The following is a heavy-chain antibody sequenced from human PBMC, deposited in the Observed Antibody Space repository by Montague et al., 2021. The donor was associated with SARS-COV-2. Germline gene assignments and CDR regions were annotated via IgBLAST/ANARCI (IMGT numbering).Heavy chain of an antibody. Sequence: SETLSLTCTVSGGSISSYYWSWIRQPPGKGLEWIGYIYYSGSTNYNPSLKSRVTISVDTSKNQFSLKLSSVTAEDTAVYYCAREGSGRGYYYYGMDVWGQGTTVTVSS. J-gene: IGHJ6*02. CDR2: IYYSGST. D-gene: IGHD3-10*01. CDR1: GGSISSYY. CDR3: AREGSGRGYYYYGMDV. V-gene: IGHV4-59*01.